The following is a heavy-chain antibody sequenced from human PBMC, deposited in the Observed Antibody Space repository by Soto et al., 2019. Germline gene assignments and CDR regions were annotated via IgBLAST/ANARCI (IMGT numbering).Heavy chain of an antibody. CDR1: GFTFRRYV. CDR2: TSYDGSNN. V-gene: IGHV3-33*05. J-gene: IGHJ4*02. CDR3: ARWGTTVALDV. D-gene: IGHD4-17*01. Sequence: QVQLVESGGGVVQPGTSLRLSCVGSGFTFRRYVIHWVRQAPGKGLERVALTSYDGSNNFYGDSVKGRFTISRDNSRNTVELQMDSLRLSDTARDYCARWGTTVALDVWCQGTLVSVSS.